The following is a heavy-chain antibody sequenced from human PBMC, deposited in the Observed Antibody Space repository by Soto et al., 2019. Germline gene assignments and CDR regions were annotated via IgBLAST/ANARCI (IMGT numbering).Heavy chain of an antibody. J-gene: IGHJ6*03. Sequence: PSETLSLTCIVSGGSISSYYWSWIRQPPGKGLEWIGYIYYSGSTNYNPSLKSRVTISVDTSKNQFSLKLSSVTAADTAVYYCARVLGSGYLQVGYYYMDVWGKGTTVTVSS. CDR2: IYYSGST. CDR3: ARVLGSGYLQVGYYYMDV. CDR1: GGSISSYY. V-gene: IGHV4-59*01. D-gene: IGHD5-18*01.